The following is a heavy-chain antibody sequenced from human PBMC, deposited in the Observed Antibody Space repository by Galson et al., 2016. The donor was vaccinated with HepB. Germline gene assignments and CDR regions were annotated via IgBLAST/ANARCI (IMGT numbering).Heavy chain of an antibody. CDR1: GSIFPRYW. J-gene: IGHJ4*02. CDR2: INPGDSDT. CDR3: ARQVVPGLFDQ. D-gene: IGHD2-21*02. V-gene: IGHV5-51*01. Sequence: QSGAEVTKPGESLKISCKASGSIFPRYWIGWVRQMPGKGLEWMTIINPGDSDTRYSPSFQGQVTISADKSITTAYLRWSSLKASDTAMYYCARQVVPGLFDQWGQGTLVTVSS.